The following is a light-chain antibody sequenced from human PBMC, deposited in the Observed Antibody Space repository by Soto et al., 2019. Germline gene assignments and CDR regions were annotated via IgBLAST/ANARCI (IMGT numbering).Light chain of an antibody. V-gene: IGLV1-44*01. Sequence: QSVLTQPPSASGTPGQRVSISCSGSNSNIGSNAVNWYQQVPGRAPKLLVYDNNQRPSGVPDRLSGSKSGTSASLAISGLQSEDEADYYCAAWDDRLKAVVFGAGTKVTVL. CDR2: DNN. CDR1: NSNIGSNA. CDR3: AAWDDRLKAVV. J-gene: IGLJ3*02.